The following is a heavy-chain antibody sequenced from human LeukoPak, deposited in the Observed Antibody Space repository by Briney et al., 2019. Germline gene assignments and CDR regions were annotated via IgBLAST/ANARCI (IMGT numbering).Heavy chain of an antibody. V-gene: IGHV5-51*01. CDR3: ARQAHPYFDSSGSHPFYFDC. D-gene: IGHD3-22*01. J-gene: IGHJ4*02. Sequence: GASLMTCSQGAGYIFSTYWICCGRQTRGKGLELVGIIYPGDSNTRYSPAFQGHVSISADKSTSAAFLPWSSLKATYTAMYYCARQAHPYFDSSGSHPFYFDCWGQGTLVTVSS. CDR2: IYPGDSNT. CDR1: GYIFSTYW.